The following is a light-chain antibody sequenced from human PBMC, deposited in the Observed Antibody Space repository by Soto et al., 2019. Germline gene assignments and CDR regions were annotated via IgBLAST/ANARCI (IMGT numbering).Light chain of an antibody. CDR2: FGS. Sequence: DLVMTQSPLSLPVTPGEPASISCRSSQSLLYSNGYNYFDWYLQKPGQSPQLLIYFGSNRASGVPDRFSGRGSGTDFTLTISSVEPEDVGVYYCMQSRGTSLTFGPGTKVALK. CDR1: QSLLYSNGYNY. V-gene: IGKV2-28*01. CDR3: MQSRGTSLT. J-gene: IGKJ3*01.